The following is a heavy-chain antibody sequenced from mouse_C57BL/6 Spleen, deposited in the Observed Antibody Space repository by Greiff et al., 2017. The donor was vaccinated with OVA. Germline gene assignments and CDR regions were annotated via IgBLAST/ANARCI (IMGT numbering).Heavy chain of an antibody. CDR2: IRNKANGYTT. Sequence: EVKLMESGGGLVQPGGSLSLSCAASGFNFTDYYMSWVGQPPGKALEWLGFIRNKANGYTTEYSASVKGRFTISRDNSQSILYHQMNALRAEDSATYDCARDMRGASYDGYYGYYFDYRCQVTTLTVSS. J-gene: IGHJ2*01. CDR1: GFNFTDYY. D-gene: IGHD2-3*01. CDR3: ARDMRGASYDGYYGYYFDY. V-gene: IGHV7-3*01.